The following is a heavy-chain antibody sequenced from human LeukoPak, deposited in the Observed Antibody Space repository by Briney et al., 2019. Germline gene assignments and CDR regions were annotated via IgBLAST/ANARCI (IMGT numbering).Heavy chain of an antibody. V-gene: IGHV3-23*01. Sequence: PGGSLRLSCAASGFTFITYGMSWVRQAPGKGLEWVSAMSGSAGSTYYADAVKGRFTISRDNSKNTLYLQMNSLRAEDTAVYYCAKSPRSGYSYGFGYYMDVWGKGTTVTVSS. CDR3: AKSPRSGYSYGFGYYMDV. CDR2: MSGSAGST. J-gene: IGHJ6*03. CDR1: GFTFITYG. D-gene: IGHD5-18*01.